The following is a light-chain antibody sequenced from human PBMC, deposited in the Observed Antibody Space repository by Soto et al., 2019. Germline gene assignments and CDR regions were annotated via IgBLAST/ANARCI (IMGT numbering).Light chain of an antibody. J-gene: IGKJ4*01. CDR3: QQYDKWPLT. CDR1: HSVDSN. CDR2: GAS. V-gene: IGKV3D-15*01. Sequence: EIEMTQSPATLSVSPGEGATLSCRASHSVDSNLAWYQQKPGQAPRLLIYGASTRPTGIPARFSGSGSGADFTLTISSLQSEDFAVYYCQQYDKWPLTFVGGTKVEIK.